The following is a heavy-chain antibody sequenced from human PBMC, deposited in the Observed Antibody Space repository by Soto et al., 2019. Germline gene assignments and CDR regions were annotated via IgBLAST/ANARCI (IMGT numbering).Heavy chain of an antibody. CDR1: GFTFSDYY. J-gene: IGHJ5*02. CDR2: ISSSSSYT. V-gene: IGHV3-11*06. CDR3: ARDSWGGVVPAGWFDP. D-gene: IGHD2-2*01. Sequence: GGSLRLSCAASGFTFSDYYMSWIRQAPGKGLEWVSYISSSSSYTNYAGSVKGRFTISRDNAKNSLYLQMNSLRAEDTAVYYCARDSWGGVVPAGWFDPWGQGTLVTVSS.